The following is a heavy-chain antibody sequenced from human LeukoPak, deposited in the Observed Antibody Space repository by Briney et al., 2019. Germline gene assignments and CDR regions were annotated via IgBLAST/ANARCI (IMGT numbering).Heavy chain of an antibody. CDR1: GFTFDDYA. Sequence: GGSLRLSCAASGFTFDDYAMHWVRQAPGKGLEWVSGISWNSGSIGYADSVKGRFTISRDNAKNSLYLQMNSLRAEDTAVYYCAKSDGYSSSWYVGYWGQGTLVTVSS. D-gene: IGHD6-13*01. J-gene: IGHJ4*02. CDR2: ISWNSGSI. V-gene: IGHV3-9*01. CDR3: AKSDGYSSSWYVGY.